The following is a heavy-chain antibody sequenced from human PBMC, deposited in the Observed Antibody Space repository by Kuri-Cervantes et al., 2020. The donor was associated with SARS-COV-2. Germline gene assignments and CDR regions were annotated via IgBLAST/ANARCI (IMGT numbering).Heavy chain of an antibody. D-gene: IGHD3-22*01. CDR1: GYTFTSYY. J-gene: IGHJ3*02. Sequence: ASVKVSCKASGYTFTSYYMHWVRQAPGQGLEWMGIINPSGGSTSYAQKFQGRVTITADESTSTAYMELSSLRSEDTAVYYCARGLIDAFDIWGQGTMVTVSS. CDR3: ARGLIDAFDI. CDR2: INPSGGST. V-gene: IGHV1-46*01.